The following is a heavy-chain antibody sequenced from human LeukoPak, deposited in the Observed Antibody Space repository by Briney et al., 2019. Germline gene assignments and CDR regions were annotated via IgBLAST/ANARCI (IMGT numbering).Heavy chain of an antibody. CDR3: AKDYYVDYGGNFFDY. Sequence: PGGSLRLSCAASGFTFSNYVMSWVRQAPGKGLEWVSAISGSGGSTYYADSVKGRFTISRDNSKNTLYLQMNSLRAEDTAVYYCAKDYYVDYGGNFFDYWGQGTLVTVSS. CDR2: ISGSGGST. V-gene: IGHV3-23*01. CDR1: GFTFSNYV. J-gene: IGHJ4*02. D-gene: IGHD4-23*01.